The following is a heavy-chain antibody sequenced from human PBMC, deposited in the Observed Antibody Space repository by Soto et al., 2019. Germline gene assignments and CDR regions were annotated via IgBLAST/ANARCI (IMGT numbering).Heavy chain of an antibody. J-gene: IGHJ4*02. CDR1: GGSLSGYY. Sequence: SETLSLTCSISGGSLSGYYWTWTRQPPGKGLEWIGYIYYAGTTTYNPSLKNRVTISLDTPKNHFSLKMDSVTAADTAVYYCTRLGGFYQALDSWGQGVLFTVPQ. V-gene: IGHV4-59*08. D-gene: IGHD3-22*01. CDR2: IYYAGTT. CDR3: TRLGGFYQALDS.